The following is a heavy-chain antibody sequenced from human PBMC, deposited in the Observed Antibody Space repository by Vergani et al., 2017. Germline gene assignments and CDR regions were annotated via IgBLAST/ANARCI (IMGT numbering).Heavy chain of an antibody. CDR1: GTSISGSSD. CDR3: TRDRLDDSYAYFDY. D-gene: IGHD3-16*01. J-gene: IGHJ4*02. Sequence: LQLQESGPGLLKPSETLSLTCSVSGTSISGSSDYWGWIRQPPGKGLEWVAFIWSKPYGGTTEYAASVKGRFTISRDDSKSIAYLQMSSLKAEDTAVYYCTRDRLDDSYAYFDYWGQGTLVTVSP. V-gene: IGHV3-49*05. CDR2: IWSKPYGGTT.